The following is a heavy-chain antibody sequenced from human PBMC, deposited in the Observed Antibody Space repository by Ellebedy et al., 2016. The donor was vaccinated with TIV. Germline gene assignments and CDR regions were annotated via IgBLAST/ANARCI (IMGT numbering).Heavy chain of an antibody. V-gene: IGHV1-18*04. Sequence: AASVKVSCKASGYSFTNYGISWVRQAPGQGLEWMGWINTYNGNTNIAQKFQGRVTMTTDTSTNTAYMEVRRLRSDDTAVYYCAREIGAGPVDFHYWGQGTPVTVSS. D-gene: IGHD6-19*01. CDR1: GYSFTNYG. CDR3: AREIGAGPVDFHY. J-gene: IGHJ1*01. CDR2: INTYNGNT.